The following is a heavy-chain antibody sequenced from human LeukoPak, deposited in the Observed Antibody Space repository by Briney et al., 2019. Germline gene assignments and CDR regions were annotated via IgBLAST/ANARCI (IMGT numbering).Heavy chain of an antibody. CDR2: INHSGST. J-gene: IGHJ5*02. V-gene: IGHV4-34*01. CDR1: GGSFSGYY. Sequence: SETLSLTCAVYGGSFSGYYWSWIRQPPGKGLEWIGEINHSGSTNYNPSLKSRVTLSVDTSKNQFSLKLSSVTAADTAVYYCARKSGGRLLWFGVARRTNWFDPWGQGTLVTVSS. CDR3: ARKSGGRLLWFGVARRTNWFDP. D-gene: IGHD3-10*01.